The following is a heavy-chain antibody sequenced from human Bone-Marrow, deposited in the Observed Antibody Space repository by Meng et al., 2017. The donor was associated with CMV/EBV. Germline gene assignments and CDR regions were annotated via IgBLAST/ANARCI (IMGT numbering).Heavy chain of an antibody. CDR3: ARGRPQGFLEWLPSYGMDV. D-gene: IGHD3-3*01. CDR1: GFTFSDYY. CDR2: ISSIGITI. Sequence: GGSLRLSCAASGFTFSDYYMSWIRQAPGNGLEWVSYISSIGITIYYADSVKGRFTISRDNAKNSLYPQMNSLRAEDTAVYYCARGRPQGFLEWLPSYGMDVWGQGTTVTVSS. V-gene: IGHV3-11*01. J-gene: IGHJ6*02.